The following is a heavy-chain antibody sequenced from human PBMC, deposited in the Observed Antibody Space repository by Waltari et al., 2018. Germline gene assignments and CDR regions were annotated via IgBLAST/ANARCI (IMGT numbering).Heavy chain of an antibody. D-gene: IGHD3-10*01. J-gene: IGHJ6*03. CDR3: ARRGRFGELFLYYYYMDV. CDR2: IWYDGSNK. CDR1: GFTFSSYG. V-gene: IGHV3-33*01. Sequence: QVQLVESGGGVVQPGRSLRRSWSASGFTFSSYGMHWVRQAPGKGLEWVAVIWYDGSNKYYADSVKGRFTISRDNSKNTLYLQMNSLRAEDTAVYYCARRGRFGELFLYYYYMDVWGKGTTVTVSS.